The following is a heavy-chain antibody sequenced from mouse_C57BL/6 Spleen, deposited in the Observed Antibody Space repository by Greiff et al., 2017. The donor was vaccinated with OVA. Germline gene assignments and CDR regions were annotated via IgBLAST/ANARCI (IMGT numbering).Heavy chain of an antibody. J-gene: IGHJ2*01. CDR3: AREGWEYFDY. V-gene: IGHV1-69*01. CDR1: GYTFTSYW. D-gene: IGHD3-3*01. CDR2: IDPSDSYT. Sequence: QVQLQQPGAELVMPGASVKLSCKASGYTFTSYWMHWVKQRPGQGLEWIGEIDPSDSYTNYNQKFKGKSTLTVDKSSCTAYMQLSSLTSEDSAVYYCAREGWEYFDYWGQGTTLTVSS.